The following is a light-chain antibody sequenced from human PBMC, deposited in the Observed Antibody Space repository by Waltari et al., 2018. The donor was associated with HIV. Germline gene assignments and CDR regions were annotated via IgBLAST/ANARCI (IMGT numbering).Light chain of an antibody. J-gene: IGLJ3*02. CDR3: AAWDDSLSGWV. CDR2: SNN. Sequence: QSVLTKPTSASGTHGQRVTIHCSGSSSNSGSTHVNGYQQLPGTDPKLLIYSNNHRPSGGPDRFSGSKSGTSASLAISGLQSEDESDYYCAAWDDSLSGWVFGGGTKLTVL. V-gene: IGLV1-44*01. CDR1: SSNSGSTH.